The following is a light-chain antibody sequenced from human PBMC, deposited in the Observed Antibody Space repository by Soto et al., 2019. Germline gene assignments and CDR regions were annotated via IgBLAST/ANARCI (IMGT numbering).Light chain of an antibody. CDR2: GAS. V-gene: IGKV3-20*01. CDR1: QSVSSN. Sequence: EIVLTPSPGTLALSPCERAALSLSASQSVSSNLAWYQQKPGQAPRLLIYGASNRATGIPDRFSGSGSGTDFTLIINRLEPEDVAIYYCQQYGGSPRITFGQGTRLEI. CDR3: QQYGGSPRIT. J-gene: IGKJ5*01.